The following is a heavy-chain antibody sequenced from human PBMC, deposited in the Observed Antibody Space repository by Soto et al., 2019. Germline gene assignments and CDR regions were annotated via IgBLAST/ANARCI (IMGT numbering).Heavy chain of an antibody. CDR2: IYYSGST. CDR3: ARASYYYDSSGQITIGGGMDV. V-gene: IGHV4-59*01. CDR1: GGSISRYY. D-gene: IGHD3-22*01. Sequence: PSETLSLTCTVSGGSISRYYWSWIRQTPGTGLEWLGYIYYSGSTNYNPSLKSRVTISVDTSKNQFSLKLSSVTAADTAVYYCARASYYYDSSGQITIGGGMDVWGQGTTVTVSS. J-gene: IGHJ6*02.